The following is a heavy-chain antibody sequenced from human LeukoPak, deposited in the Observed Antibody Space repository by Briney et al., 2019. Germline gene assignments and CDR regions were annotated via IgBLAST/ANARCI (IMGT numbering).Heavy chain of an antibody. D-gene: IGHD6-19*01. CDR2: INHSGST. J-gene: IGHJ6*02. CDR3: ARRRSGWHPGYYNGMEV. CDR1: GGSFSGYY. V-gene: IGHV4-34*01. Sequence: PSETLSLTCAVYGGSFSGYYWSWIRQPPGKGLEWIGEINHSGSTNYNPSLKSRVTISVDTPKNQFSLKLSSVTAADTAVYYCARRRSGWHPGYYNGMEVWGQGTTVTVSS.